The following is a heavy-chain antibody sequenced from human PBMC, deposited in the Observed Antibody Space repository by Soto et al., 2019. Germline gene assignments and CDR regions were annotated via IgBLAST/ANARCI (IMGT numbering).Heavy chain of an antibody. CDR2: INSDGSST. CDR1: GFTFSSYW. CDR3: VRTSLVVAAATREDY. D-gene: IGHD2-15*01. V-gene: IGHV3-74*01. Sequence: EVQLVESGGGLVQPGGSLRLSCAASGFTFSSYWMHWVXXXXXXXXXXVSRINSDGSSTSYADSVKGRFTISRDNAKNTLYLQMNSLRAEDTAVYYCVRTSLVVAAATREDYWGQGTLVTVSS. J-gene: IGHJ4*02.